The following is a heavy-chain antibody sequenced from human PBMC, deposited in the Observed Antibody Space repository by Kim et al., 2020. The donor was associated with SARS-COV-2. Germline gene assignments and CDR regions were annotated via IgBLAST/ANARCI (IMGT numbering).Heavy chain of an antibody. Sequence: ANSVKGRFTISRDNSKNTLYLQMNSLRTEDTAVYYCVKGRIAAAPFFSDDYWGQGTLVTVSS. J-gene: IGHJ4*02. D-gene: IGHD6-13*01. V-gene: IGHV3-30*02. CDR3: VKGRIAAAPFFSDDY.